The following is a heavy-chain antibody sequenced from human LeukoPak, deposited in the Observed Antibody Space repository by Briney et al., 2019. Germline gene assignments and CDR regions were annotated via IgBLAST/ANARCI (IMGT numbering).Heavy chain of an antibody. V-gene: IGHV4-61*01. CDR1: GGSISSRSYY. Sequence: PSETLSLTCTVSGGSISSRSYYWGWIRQPPGKGLEWTAYIYYSGSTNYNPSLKSRVTISVDTSKNQFSLKLSSVTAADTAVYYCAREFYYYGSGSHVYYFDYWGQGTLVTVSS. J-gene: IGHJ4*02. CDR2: IYYSGST. CDR3: AREFYYYGSGSHVYYFDY. D-gene: IGHD3-10*01.